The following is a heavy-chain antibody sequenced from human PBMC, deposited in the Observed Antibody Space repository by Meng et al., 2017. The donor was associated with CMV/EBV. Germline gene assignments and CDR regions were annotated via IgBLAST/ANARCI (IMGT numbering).Heavy chain of an antibody. J-gene: IGHJ4*02. CDR1: GFTFSSYS. CDR2: ISSSSSYI. Sequence: GGSLRLSCAASGFTFSSYSMNWVRQAPGKGLEWVSSISSSSSYICYADSVKGRFTISRDNAKNSLYLQMNSLRAEDTAVYYCARDGGDYGGNTDYWGQGTLVTVSS. CDR3: ARDGGDYGGNTDY. D-gene: IGHD4-23*01. V-gene: IGHV3-21*04.